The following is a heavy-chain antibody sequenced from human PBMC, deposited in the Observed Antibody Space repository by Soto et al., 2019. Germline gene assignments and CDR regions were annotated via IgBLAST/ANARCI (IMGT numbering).Heavy chain of an antibody. CDR1: GFIYTSYA. V-gene: IGHV3-23*01. CDR2: ISNTGYDT. Sequence: GGSLRLSCAASGFIYTSYAMGWVRQAPGKGLEWVSAISNTGYDTYFAGSVKGRFTISRDNSKNTLYLQMNSLRAEDTAVYYCAKTTWSPPAGHYYFYYWGQGTPVTVSA. CDR3: AKTTWSPPAGHYYFYY. D-gene: IGHD1-1*01. J-gene: IGHJ4*02.